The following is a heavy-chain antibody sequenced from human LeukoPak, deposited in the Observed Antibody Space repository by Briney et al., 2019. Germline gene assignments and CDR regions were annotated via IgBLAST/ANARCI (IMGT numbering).Heavy chain of an antibody. CDR2: IINDGSST. D-gene: IGHD6-19*01. CDR1: GFNFKNYW. CDR3: ADKSSSGWYCDY. V-gene: IGHV3-74*01. Sequence: GGSLRLSCAASGFNFKNYWMHWVRQAPGKGLEWVSRIINDGSSTTYADSVKGRFTISRDNAKDTLYLQMNSLRVEDTAVYYCADKSSSGWYCDYWGQGTLVTVSS. J-gene: IGHJ4*02.